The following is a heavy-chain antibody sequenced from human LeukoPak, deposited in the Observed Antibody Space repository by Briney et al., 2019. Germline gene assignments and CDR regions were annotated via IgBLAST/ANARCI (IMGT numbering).Heavy chain of an antibody. V-gene: IGHV3-30*03. CDR1: GFTFSSYG. J-gene: IGHJ4*02. CDR2: ISYDGSNK. CDR3: ASSLLPRL. Sequence: GRSLRLSCAASGFTFSSYGMHWVRQAPGKGLEWVAVISYDGSNKYYADSVKGRFTISRDISKSTLFLQMNSLRAEDTAVYYCASSLLPRLWGQGTLVTASS.